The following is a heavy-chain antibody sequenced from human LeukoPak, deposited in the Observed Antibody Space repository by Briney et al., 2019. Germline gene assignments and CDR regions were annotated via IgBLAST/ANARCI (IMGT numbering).Heavy chain of an antibody. CDR1: GGSISSSTYY. D-gene: IGHD3-10*01. CDR3: ARARLSIVRGITNFDY. V-gene: IGHV4-39*01. Sequence: SETLSLTCTVSGGSISSSTYYWGWIRQPPGKGLEWIGSINYSGSTFYNPSLKSRVTISVDTSKNQFSLILSSVTAADTAVYFCARARLSIVRGITNFDYWGQGTVVTVSS. J-gene: IGHJ4*02. CDR2: INYSGST.